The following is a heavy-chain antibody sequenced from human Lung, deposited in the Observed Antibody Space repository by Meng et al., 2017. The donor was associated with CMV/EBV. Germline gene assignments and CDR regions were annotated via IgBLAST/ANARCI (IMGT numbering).Heavy chain of an antibody. Sequence: GGSLRLXCAASGFTVETNYMSWVRQAPGKGLEWVSNIYSAGNTYYADSVKGRFTISRDNSKNTLSLQMNSLRVEDTAVYYCARDLVVPAAIQYYYHNYGMDVWGQGTTVTVSS. CDR1: GFTVETNY. D-gene: IGHD2-2*01. J-gene: IGHJ6*02. CDR2: IYSAGNT. V-gene: IGHV3-66*02. CDR3: ARDLVVPAAIQYYYHNYGMDV.